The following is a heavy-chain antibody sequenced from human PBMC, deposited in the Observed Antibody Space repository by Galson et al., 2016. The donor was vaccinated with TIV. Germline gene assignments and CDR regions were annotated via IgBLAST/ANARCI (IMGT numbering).Heavy chain of an antibody. Sequence: SLTCTVSGGSISSGIHHWNWIRQPAGKGLEWIGRIYTNVNANYNPSLASRVTFSIDTSKNQFSLKLFSVIAADTAVYYCARANYDFWSTSFAHWFDSWGQGTLVTVSS. V-gene: IGHV4-61*02. CDR2: IYTNVNA. CDR1: GGSISSGIHH. D-gene: IGHD3-3*01. CDR3: ARANYDFWSTSFAHWFDS. J-gene: IGHJ5*01.